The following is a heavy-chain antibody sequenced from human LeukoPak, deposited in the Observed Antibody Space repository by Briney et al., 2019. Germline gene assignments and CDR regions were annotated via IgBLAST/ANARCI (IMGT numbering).Heavy chain of an antibody. Sequence: SSETLSLTCTVSGGSISSYYWSWIRQPPGKGLEWIGYIYYSGSTNYNPSLKSRVTISVDTSKNQFSLKLSSVTAADTAVYYCARHVSGVTMEGTWIQLWLNYFDYWGQGTTVTVSS. CDR2: IYYSGST. D-gene: IGHD5-18*01. CDR1: GGSISSYY. V-gene: IGHV4-59*08. CDR3: ARHVSGVTMEGTWIQLWLNYFDY. J-gene: IGHJ4*03.